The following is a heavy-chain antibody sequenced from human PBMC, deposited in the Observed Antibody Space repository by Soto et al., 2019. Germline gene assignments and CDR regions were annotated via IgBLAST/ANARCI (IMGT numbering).Heavy chain of an antibody. D-gene: IGHD3-22*01. CDR2: IASPGDST. J-gene: IGHJ4*01. CDR1: GFTFSSFA. V-gene: IGHV3-23*01. CDR3: AKDSSSGYYYFDY. Sequence: GGSLRLSCAASGFTFSSFAMSWVRQAPGQGLECVSSIASPGDSTYYTDSVKGRFTISRDNSKNTVYLQMNSLRAEDTAIYFCAKDSSSGYYYFDYWGHGVLVTVSS.